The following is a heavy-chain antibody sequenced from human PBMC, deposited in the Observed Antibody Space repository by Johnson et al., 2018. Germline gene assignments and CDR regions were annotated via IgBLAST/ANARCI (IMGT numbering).Heavy chain of an antibody. CDR3: AIGEDGNNYRSFDY. D-gene: IGHD5-24*01. Sequence: VQLVQSGGGLVQPGGSLRLSCAASGFLFGTYWMNWVRQAPGRGPECVAYINEDGSEKHYVDSVKGRFTISRDHAKNSVYLQMNSLRVEDTAVYYCAIGEDGNNYRSFDYWGQGNLVTVSS. CDR2: INEDGSEK. J-gene: IGHJ4*02. V-gene: IGHV3-7*01. CDR1: GFLFGTYW.